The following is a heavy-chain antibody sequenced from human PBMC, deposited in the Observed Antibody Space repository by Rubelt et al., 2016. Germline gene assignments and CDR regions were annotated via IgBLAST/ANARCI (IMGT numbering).Heavy chain of an antibody. D-gene: IGHD1-14*01. J-gene: IGHJ4*02. CDR1: GFSLNTIGVG. Sequence: QITLKESGPTLVRPTQTLTLTCTFSGFSLNTIGVGVGWIRQPPGKALEWLAVLYWNDDKRYSPSMERRLPITKDTSKNQVVLTMTTMDPLDTATYYCAHCRETEIFDFWGQGTLVTVSS. V-gene: IGHV2-5*01. CDR2: LYWNDDK. CDR3: AHCRETEIFDF.